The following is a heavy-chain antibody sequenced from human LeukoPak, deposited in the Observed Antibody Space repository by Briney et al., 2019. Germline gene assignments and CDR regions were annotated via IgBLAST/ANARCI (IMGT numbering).Heavy chain of an antibody. D-gene: IGHD3-3*01. CDR1: GGTFSSYA. J-gene: IGHJ5*02. CDR3: ARGHYDFWKEGFDP. V-gene: IGHV1-69*13. Sequence: SVKVSCEASGGTFSSYAISWVRQAPGQGLEWMGGIIPIFGTANYAQKFQGRVTITADESTSTAYMELSSLRSEDTAVYYCARGHYDFWKEGFDPWGQGTLVTVSS. CDR2: IIPIFGTA.